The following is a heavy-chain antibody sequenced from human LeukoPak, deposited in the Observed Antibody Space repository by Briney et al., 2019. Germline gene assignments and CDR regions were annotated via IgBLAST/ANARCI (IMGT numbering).Heavy chain of an antibody. V-gene: IGHV4-39*07. CDR2: IYYSGST. CDR1: GGSISNSSYY. CDR3: ARALYGSGPSRTFDI. Sequence: SETLSLTCSVSGGSISNSSYYWGWIRQPPGKGLEWIGSIYYSGSTYYNPSLKSRVTISVDTSKNQFSLKLNSVTAADTAVYYCARALYGSGPSRTFDIWGQGTMVTVSS. D-gene: IGHD3-10*01. J-gene: IGHJ3*02.